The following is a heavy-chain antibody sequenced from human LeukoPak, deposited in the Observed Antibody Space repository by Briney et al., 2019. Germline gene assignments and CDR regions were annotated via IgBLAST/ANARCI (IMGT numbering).Heavy chain of an antibody. Sequence: ASVKVSCKASGYTFTSYGISWVRQAPGQGLEWMGWISAYNGNTNYAQKLQGRVTMTTDTSTSTAYMELRSLRSDDTAVYYCARGRHILTGYYLFDYWGQGTLVTVSS. D-gene: IGHD3-9*01. J-gene: IGHJ4*02. V-gene: IGHV1-18*01. CDR1: GYTFTSYG. CDR3: ARGRHILTGYYLFDY. CDR2: ISAYNGNT.